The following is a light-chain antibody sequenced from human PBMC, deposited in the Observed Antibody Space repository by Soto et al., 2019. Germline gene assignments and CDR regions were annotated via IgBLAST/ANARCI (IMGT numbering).Light chain of an antibody. V-gene: IGLV2-8*01. CDR3: TSYAGSNIWV. CDR2: EVN. Sequence: QSALTQPPSASGSPGQSVTISCTGTSSDVGAYNYVFWYQQYSGKDPKLMIYEVNKPPSGVPDRFSGSKSGKTASLTVSGLQPEDEAGYHCTSYAGSNIWVFGGGPMLTVL. J-gene: IGLJ3*02. CDR1: SSDVGAYNY.